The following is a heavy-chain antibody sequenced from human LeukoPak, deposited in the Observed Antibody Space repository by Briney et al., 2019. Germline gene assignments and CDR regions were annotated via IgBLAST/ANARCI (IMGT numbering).Heavy chain of an antibody. Sequence: SETLSLTCTVSGGSISSYYWSWIRQPPGKGLEWIGYIYYSGSTNYNPSLKSRVTMSVDTSKNQFSLKLSSVTAADTAVYYCARGHDFWSAGFDYWGQGTLVTVSS. CDR1: GGSISSYY. CDR2: IYYSGST. CDR3: ARGHDFWSAGFDY. J-gene: IGHJ4*02. D-gene: IGHD3-3*01. V-gene: IGHV4-59*01.